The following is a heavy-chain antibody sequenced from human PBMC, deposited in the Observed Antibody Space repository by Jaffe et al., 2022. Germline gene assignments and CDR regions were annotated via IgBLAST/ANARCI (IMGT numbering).Heavy chain of an antibody. D-gene: IGHD3-22*01. CDR3: AKDGNYYDSSGLVDY. Sequence: EVQLVESGGVVVQPGGSLRLSCAASGFTFDDYAMHWVRQAPGKGLEWVSLISWDGGSTYYADSVKGRFTISRDNSKNSLYLQMNSLRAEDTALYYCAKDGNYYDSSGLVDYWGQGTLVTVSS. J-gene: IGHJ4*02. V-gene: IGHV3-43D*04. CDR2: ISWDGGST. CDR1: GFTFDDYA.